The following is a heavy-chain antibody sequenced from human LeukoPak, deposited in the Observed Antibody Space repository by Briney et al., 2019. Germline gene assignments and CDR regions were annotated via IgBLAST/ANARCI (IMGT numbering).Heavy chain of an antibody. CDR2: IKSKTDGGTT. Sequence: GGSLRLSCAASGFTFSNAWMSWVRQAPGKGLEWVGRIKSKTDGGTTEYAAPVKGRFTISRDDSKNTLSLQMNSLKTEDTAVYYCAKAPRYYYDSSGYWDYWGRGTLVTVSS. D-gene: IGHD3-22*01. CDR1: GFTFSNAW. CDR3: AKAPRYYYDSSGYWDY. V-gene: IGHV3-15*01. J-gene: IGHJ4*02.